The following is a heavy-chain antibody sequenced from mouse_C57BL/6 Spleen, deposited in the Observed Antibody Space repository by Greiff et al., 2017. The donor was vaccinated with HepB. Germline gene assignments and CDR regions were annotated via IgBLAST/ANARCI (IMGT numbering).Heavy chain of an antibody. V-gene: IGHV1-81*01. CDR3: ARSDPYYFDY. J-gene: IGHJ2*01. Sequence: QVQLKESGAELARPGASVKLSCKASGYTFTSYGISWVKQRTGQGLEWIGEIYPRSGNTYYNEKFKGKATLTADKSSSTAYMELRSLTSEDSAVYFCARSDPYYFDYWGQGTTLTVSS. CDR2: IYPRSGNT. CDR1: GYTFTSYG.